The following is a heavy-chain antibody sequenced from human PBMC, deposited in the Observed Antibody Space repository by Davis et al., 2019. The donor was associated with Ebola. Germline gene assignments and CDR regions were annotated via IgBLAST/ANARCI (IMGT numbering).Heavy chain of an antibody. CDR2: FDPEDGEA. Sequence: ASVKVSCKVSGYTLTELSMHWVRQAPGKGLEWMGGFDPEDGEAIYAQKFQGRVTMTEDTSTDTAYMELSSLRSEDTAVYYCARGYYDSSKYYYYYYGMDVWGQGTTVTVSS. CDR1: GYTLTELS. CDR3: ARGYYDSSKYYYYYYGMDV. J-gene: IGHJ6*02. D-gene: IGHD3-22*01. V-gene: IGHV1-24*01.